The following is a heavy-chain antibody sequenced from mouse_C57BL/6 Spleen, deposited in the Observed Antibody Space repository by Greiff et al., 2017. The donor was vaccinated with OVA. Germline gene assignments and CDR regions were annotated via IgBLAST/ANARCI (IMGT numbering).Heavy chain of an antibody. CDR2: IYPRSGNT. J-gene: IGHJ3*01. V-gene: IGHV1-81*01. CDR1: GYTFTSYG. CDR3: AREVDYYGSEAWFAY. D-gene: IGHD1-1*01. Sequence: QVQLKQSGAELARPGASVKLSCKASGYTFTSYGISWVKQRTGQGLEWIGEIYPRSGNTYYNEKFKGKATLTADKSSSTAYMELRSLTSEDSAVYFCAREVDYYGSEAWFAYWGQGTLVTVSA.